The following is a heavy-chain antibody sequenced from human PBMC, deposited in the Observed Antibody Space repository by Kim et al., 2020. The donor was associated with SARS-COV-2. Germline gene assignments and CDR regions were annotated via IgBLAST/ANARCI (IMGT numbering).Heavy chain of an antibody. D-gene: IGHD5-18*01. CDR2: IIPIFGTA. J-gene: IGHJ4*02. Sequence: SVKVSCKASGGTFSSYAISWVRQAPGQGLEWMGGIIPIFGTANYAQKFQGRVTITADESTSTAYMELSSLRSEDTAVYYCARGWDSYGTRPFDYWGQGTLVTVSS. V-gene: IGHV1-69*13. CDR1: GGTFSSYA. CDR3: ARGWDSYGTRPFDY.